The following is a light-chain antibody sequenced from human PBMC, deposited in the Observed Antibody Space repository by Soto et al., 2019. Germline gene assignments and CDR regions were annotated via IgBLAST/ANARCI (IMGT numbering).Light chain of an antibody. CDR3: TAFTAISTGV. J-gene: IGLJ3*02. CDR2: EVS. CDR1: SSDVGGYNY. Sequence: QSALTQPASVSGSPGQSITISCTGTSSDVGGYNYVSWFQQHPGKAPKLKIYEVSNRPSGVSNRFSGSKSGNTASLTISALQAEDEADYYCTAFTAISTGVFGGGTKLTVL. V-gene: IGLV2-14*01.